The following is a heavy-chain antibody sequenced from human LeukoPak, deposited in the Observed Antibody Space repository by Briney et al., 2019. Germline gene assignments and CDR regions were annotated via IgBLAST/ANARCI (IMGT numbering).Heavy chain of an antibody. CDR3: ARHSRQLRGRIFY. CDR2: IYYSGST. CDR1: GGSISSSSYY. J-gene: IGHJ4*02. V-gene: IGHV4-39*01. Sequence: SETLSLTCTVSGGSISSSSYYWGWIRQPPGKGLEWIGSIYYSGSTYYNPSLKSRVTISVDTSKNQFSLKLSSVTAADTAVYYCARHSRQLRGRIFYWGQGTLVTVSP. D-gene: IGHD4-11*01.